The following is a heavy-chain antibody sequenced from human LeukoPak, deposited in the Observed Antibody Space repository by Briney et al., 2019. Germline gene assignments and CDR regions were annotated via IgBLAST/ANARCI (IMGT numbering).Heavy chain of an antibody. CDR2: IKQDGSEK. D-gene: IGHD3-22*01. Sequence: GGSLRLSCAASGFTFSSYWMSWVRQAPGKGLEWVANIKQDGSEKYYVDSVKGRFTISRDNAENSLYLQMNSLRAEDTAVYCCARIYYDSSGFDYFDYWGQGTLVTVSS. CDR1: GFTFSSYW. V-gene: IGHV3-7*01. J-gene: IGHJ4*02. CDR3: ARIYYDSSGFDYFDY.